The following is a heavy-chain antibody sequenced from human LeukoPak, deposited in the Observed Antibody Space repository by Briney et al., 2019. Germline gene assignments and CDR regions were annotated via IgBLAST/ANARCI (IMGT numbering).Heavy chain of an antibody. Sequence: PGGSLRLSCAASGFTFGSYAMSWVRQAPGKGLEWVSAISGSGGSTYYADSVKGRFTISRDNSKNTLYLQMNSLRAEDTAVYYCAKGIAAATLGYFDYWGQGTLVTVSS. D-gene: IGHD6-13*01. CDR2: ISGSGGST. CDR1: GFTFGSYA. V-gene: IGHV3-23*01. CDR3: AKGIAAATLGYFDY. J-gene: IGHJ4*02.